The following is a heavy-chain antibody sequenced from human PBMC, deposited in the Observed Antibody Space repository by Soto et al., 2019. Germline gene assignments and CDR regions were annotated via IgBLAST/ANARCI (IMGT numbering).Heavy chain of an antibody. D-gene: IGHD3-16*01. CDR2: IYHTGHA. CDR3: ASKLGPYYYGLDV. J-gene: IGHJ6*02. Sequence: PSETLSLTCTVYGESITNNHWWTWVRQSPGKGPEMIGEIYHTGHANYNPSLNSRVAISVDKSKNQFSLTLNSVTAADTAVYYCASKLGPYYYGLDVWGQGTKVTV. CDR1: GESITNNHW. V-gene: IGHV4-4*02.